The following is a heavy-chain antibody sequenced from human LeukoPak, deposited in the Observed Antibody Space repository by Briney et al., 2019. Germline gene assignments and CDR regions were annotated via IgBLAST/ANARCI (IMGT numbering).Heavy chain of an antibody. Sequence: SVKVSCKASGGTFSSYAISWVRRAPGQGLEWMGGIIPIFGTANYAQKFQGRVTITTDESTSTAYMELSSLRSEDTAVYYCARDSLAVAGTFDYWGQGTLVTVSS. CDR1: GGTFSSYA. V-gene: IGHV1-69*05. D-gene: IGHD6-19*01. CDR2: IIPIFGTA. CDR3: ARDSLAVAGTFDY. J-gene: IGHJ4*02.